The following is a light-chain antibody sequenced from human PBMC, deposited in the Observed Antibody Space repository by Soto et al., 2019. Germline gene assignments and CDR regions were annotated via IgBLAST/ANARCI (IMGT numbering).Light chain of an antibody. CDR3: NSYTTTSTPYV. CDR1: SSGVGGYNY. V-gene: IGLV2-14*01. J-gene: IGLJ1*01. CDR2: EVS. Sequence: QSALTQPASVSGSPGQSITISCTGTSSGVGGYNYVSWYQQLPGKAPKLMIYEVSNRPSGVSIRFSGSKSGNTASLTISGLRAEDEADYYCNSYTTTSTPYVFGTGTKVTVL.